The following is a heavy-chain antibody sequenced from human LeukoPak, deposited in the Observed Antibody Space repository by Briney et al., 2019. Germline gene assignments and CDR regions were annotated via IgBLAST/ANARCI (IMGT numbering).Heavy chain of an antibody. CDR2: IYSGGST. J-gene: IGHJ5*02. D-gene: IGHD6-6*01. CDR3: ARDRYSSSSFWFDP. Sequence: GGSLRLSCAASGFTVSSYYMSWVRQAPGKGLEWVSVIYSGGSTYYSDSVKGRFTISRHNSKNTLYLQMNSLRTEDTAVYYCARDRYSSSSFWFDPWGQGTLVTVSS. CDR1: GFTVSSYY. V-gene: IGHV3-53*04.